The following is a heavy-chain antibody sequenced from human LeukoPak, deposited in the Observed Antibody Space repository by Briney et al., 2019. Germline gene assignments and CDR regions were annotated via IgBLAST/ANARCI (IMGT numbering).Heavy chain of an antibody. CDR1: GFTFSSYG. Sequence: GGSLRLSCAASGFTFSSYGMHWVRQAPGKGLEWVAFIRYDGSNKYYADSVKGRFTISRDNSKNTLYLQMNSLRAEDTAVYYCVKGGRDEGYFDYWGQGTLVTVSS. J-gene: IGHJ4*02. CDR2: IRYDGSNK. V-gene: IGHV3-30*02. CDR3: VKGGRDEGYFDY. D-gene: IGHD5-24*01.